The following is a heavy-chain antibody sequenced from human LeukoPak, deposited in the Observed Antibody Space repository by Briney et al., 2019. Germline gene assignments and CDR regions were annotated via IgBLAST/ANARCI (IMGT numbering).Heavy chain of an antibody. CDR1: GGSISSYY. V-gene: IGHV4-4*07. D-gene: IGHD3-22*01. CDR3: ARDPYGSSGYYHDY. J-gene: IGHJ4*02. Sequence: SETLSLTCTVSGGSISSYYWSWIRQPAGKGLEWIGRIYTSGSTNYNPSLKSRDTMSVDTSKNQFSLKLSSVTAADTAVYYCARDPYGSSGYYHDYWGQGTLVTVSS. CDR2: IYTSGST.